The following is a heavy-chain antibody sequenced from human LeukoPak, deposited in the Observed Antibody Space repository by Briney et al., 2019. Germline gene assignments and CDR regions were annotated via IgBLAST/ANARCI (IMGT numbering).Heavy chain of an antibody. CDR3: ARYARRTSSGWYGYNWFDP. J-gene: IGHJ5*02. CDR2: INHSGST. CDR1: GGSFSGYY. Sequence: SPSETLSLTCAVYGGSFSGYYWSWIRQPPGKGLEWIGEINHSGSTNYNPSLKSRVTISVDTSKNQFSLKLSSVTAADTAVYYCARYARRTSSGWYGYNWFDPWGQGTLVTVSS. V-gene: IGHV4-34*01. D-gene: IGHD6-19*01.